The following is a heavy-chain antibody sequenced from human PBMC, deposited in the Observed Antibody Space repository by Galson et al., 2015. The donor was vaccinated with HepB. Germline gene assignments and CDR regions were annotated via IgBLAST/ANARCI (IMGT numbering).Heavy chain of an antibody. CDR1: GFTFSSYW. V-gene: IGHV3-74*01. CDR3: AKDPIGYCSSTSCYGNYFDY. CDR2: INSDGSST. Sequence: SLRLSCAASGFTFSSYWMHWVRQAPGKGLVWVSRINSDGSSTSYADSVKGRFTISRDNAKNTLYLQMNSLRAEDTAVYYCAKDPIGYCSSTSCYGNYFDYWGQGTLVTVSS. D-gene: IGHD2-2*01. J-gene: IGHJ4*02.